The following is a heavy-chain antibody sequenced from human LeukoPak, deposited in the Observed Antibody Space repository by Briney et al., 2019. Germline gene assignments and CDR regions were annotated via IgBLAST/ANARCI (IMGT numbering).Heavy chain of an antibody. CDR3: AKVAGAKMKELVNSVYFED. CDR1: GFTFSSYA. V-gene: IGHV3-23*01. D-gene: IGHD5/OR15-5a*01. Sequence: GGSLRLSCAASGFTFSSYAMSWVRQAPGKGLEWVSAISGSGGSTYYADSVKGRFTISRDNSKNTLYLQMNSLRAEDTAVYYCAKVAGAKMKELVNSVYFEDGGRGTLVTVSS. CDR2: ISGSGGST. J-gene: IGHJ1*01.